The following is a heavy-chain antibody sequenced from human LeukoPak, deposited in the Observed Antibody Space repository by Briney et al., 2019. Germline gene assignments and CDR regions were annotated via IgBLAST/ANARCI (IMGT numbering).Heavy chain of an antibody. V-gene: IGHV4-39*01. CDR1: GCTFSSNSYY. CDR3: ARHSPWVYYFDY. J-gene: IGHJ4*02. D-gene: IGHD7-27*01. CDR2: IYYSGST. Sequence: PSETLYLTCTVSGCTFSSNSYYWGWNRQRPGKGLEWIGSIYYSGSTYYNPSLKSRVTISVDTSKNQFSLKLSSVTAADTAVYYCARHSPWVYYFDYWGQGTLVTVSS.